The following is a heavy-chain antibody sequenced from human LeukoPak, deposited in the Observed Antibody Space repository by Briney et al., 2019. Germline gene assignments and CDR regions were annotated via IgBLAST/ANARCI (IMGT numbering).Heavy chain of an antibody. V-gene: IGHV3-23*01. Sequence: GGSLRLSCAASGLTFSSYAMSWVRPAPGKGLEWVSTISGNGATTYYADSVKGRFTISRDNSKSTLYMQMNSLRAEDTAVYYCAKRGVATIPDYWGQGTLVTVSS. D-gene: IGHD5-12*01. J-gene: IGHJ4*02. CDR3: AKRGVATIPDY. CDR2: ISGNGATT. CDR1: GLTFSSYA.